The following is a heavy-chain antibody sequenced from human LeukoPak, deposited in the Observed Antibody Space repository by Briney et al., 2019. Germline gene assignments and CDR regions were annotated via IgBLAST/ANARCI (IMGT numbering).Heavy chain of an antibody. CDR3: ARFDSSGQNFDY. Sequence: SETLSLTCTVSGYSISRGYYWGWIRQPPGKGLEWIGSIYHSGSTYYNPSLKSRVTISVDTSKNQFSLKLSSVTAADTAVYYCARFDSSGQNFDYWGQGPRSPSPQ. CDR1: GYSISRGYY. D-gene: IGHD3-22*01. V-gene: IGHV4-38-2*02. CDR2: IYHSGST. J-gene: IGHJ4*02.